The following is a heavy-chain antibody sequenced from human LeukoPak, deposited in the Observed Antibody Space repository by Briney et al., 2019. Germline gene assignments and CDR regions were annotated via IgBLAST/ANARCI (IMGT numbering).Heavy chain of an antibody. V-gene: IGHV3-23*01. J-gene: IGHJ4*02. CDR1: GFTVTNFA. Sequence: GQSLRLSCAASGFTVTNFAIAWVRQPPGKGMEWVAAIGGDADGTTYPDRVRGRFFLSRDSSKNTLYLQMNVLTVEDTAVYHCVHPTGEGWFYFPYWGQGTPVTVSS. D-gene: IGHD7-27*01. CDR2: IGGDADGT. CDR3: VHPTGEGWFYFPY.